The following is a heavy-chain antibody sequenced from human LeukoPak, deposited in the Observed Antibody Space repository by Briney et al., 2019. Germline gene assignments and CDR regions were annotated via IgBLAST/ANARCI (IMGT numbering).Heavy chain of an antibody. CDR2: ISSDESSE. V-gene: IGHV3-30*14. J-gene: IGHJ4*02. CDR3: ARYDNGKDYFDY. CDR1: GFPFSTYS. D-gene: IGHD1-1*01. Sequence: GGSLRLSCAAAGFPFSTYSMHWVRQAPGKGLEWVAVISSDESSENYADFVEGRFTISRDTSKNTLYLQMSSLRAEDTALYYCARYDNGKDYFDYWGQGTLVTVSS.